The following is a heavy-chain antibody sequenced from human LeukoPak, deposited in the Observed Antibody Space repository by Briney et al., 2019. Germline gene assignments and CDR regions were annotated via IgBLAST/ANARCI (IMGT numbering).Heavy chain of an antibody. CDR2: INTYNGDA. Sequence: ASVKVSCKAFGYTFTNYAISWVRQAPGQGFEWLGWINTYNGDAKYPLNIQGRVSLTTDTFTSTAYMELRSLRSDDTAVYYCARIEWELLQEDYWGQGTLVTVSS. D-gene: IGHD1-26*01. CDR1: GYTFTNYA. V-gene: IGHV1-18*01. CDR3: ARIEWELLQEDY. J-gene: IGHJ4*02.